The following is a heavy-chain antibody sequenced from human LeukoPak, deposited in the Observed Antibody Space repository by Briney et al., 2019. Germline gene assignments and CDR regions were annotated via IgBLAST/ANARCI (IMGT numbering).Heavy chain of an antibody. D-gene: IGHD3-22*01. Sequence: SETLSLTCTVSGGSINTSSYYWGWIRQPPGKGLEWMGTIYYSGSTYQNPSLESRLTISVDTSKNHFSLKLTSVTAADTAVYYCARDLTDYYELDYWGQGTLVTVSS. CDR1: GGSINTSSYY. J-gene: IGHJ4*02. CDR3: ARDLTDYYELDY. V-gene: IGHV4-39*07. CDR2: IYYSGST.